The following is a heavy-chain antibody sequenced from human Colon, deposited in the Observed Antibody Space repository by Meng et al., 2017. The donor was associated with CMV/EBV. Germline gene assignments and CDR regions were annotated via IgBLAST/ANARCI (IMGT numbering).Heavy chain of an antibody. D-gene: IGHD5-24*01. CDR2: IRQTKSP. J-gene: IGHJ4*02. V-gene: IGHV4-30-2*01. CDR1: GACSGDGSCS. Sequence: SGACSGDGSCSWTGIRQARGEGMEWIGYIRQTKSPYYNPTLKSRITMSLDKSKNQFSLHLSSVTAADTAVYYCTRDHGDVFNDYYFQHWGQGILVTVSS. CDR3: TRDHGDVFNDYYFQH.